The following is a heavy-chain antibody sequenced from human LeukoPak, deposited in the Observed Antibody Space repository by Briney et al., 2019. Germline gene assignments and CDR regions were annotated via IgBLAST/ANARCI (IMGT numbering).Heavy chain of an antibody. J-gene: IGHJ4*02. Sequence: IPSETLSLTCAVYGGSFSGYYWSWIRQPPGKGLEWIGEINHSGSTNYNPSLKSRVTISVDTSKNQFSLKLSSVTAADTAVYYCARGRLLSSPWGQGTLVTVSS. CDR3: ARGRLLSSP. CDR2: INHSGST. D-gene: IGHD1-26*01. V-gene: IGHV4-34*01. CDR1: GGSFSGYY.